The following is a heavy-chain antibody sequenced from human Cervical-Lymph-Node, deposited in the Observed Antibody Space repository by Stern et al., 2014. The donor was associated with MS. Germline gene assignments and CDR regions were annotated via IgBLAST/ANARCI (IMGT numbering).Heavy chain of an antibody. V-gene: IGHV1-69*01. CDR3: ARAWGASDFYGMDV. J-gene: IGHJ6*02. D-gene: IGHD1-26*01. Sequence: VQLLESGAEVKKPGSSVKVSCKASGGTISSNAISWVRQAPGQGLEWMGGIIPILSTVHYAQKFQGRVTITADASTSTAYMELTSLRSEDTAVYYCARAWGASDFYGMDVWGQGTTVTVSS. CDR1: GGTISSNA. CDR2: IIPILSTV.